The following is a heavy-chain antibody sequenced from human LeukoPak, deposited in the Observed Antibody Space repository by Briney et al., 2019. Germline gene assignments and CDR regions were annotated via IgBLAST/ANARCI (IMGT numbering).Heavy chain of an antibody. J-gene: IGHJ6*03. D-gene: IGHD3-10*01. CDR2: IRYDGSNK. V-gene: IGHV3-30*02. CDR3: AKGGSGNSYYYYYYYMDV. CDR1: GFTFSSYG. Sequence: GGSLRLSCAASGFTFSSYGMHWVRQAPGKGLEWVAFIRYDGSNKYYADSVKGRFTISRDNSKNTLYLQMNSLRAEDTAVYYCAKGGSGNSYYYYYYYMDVWGKGTTVTISS.